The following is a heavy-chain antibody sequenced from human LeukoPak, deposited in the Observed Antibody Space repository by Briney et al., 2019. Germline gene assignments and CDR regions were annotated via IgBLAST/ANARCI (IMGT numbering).Heavy chain of an antibody. Sequence: GGSLRLSCAASGFPFTNYAIHWVRQAPGKGLEWVAVISFDGSDKYYTDSVKGRFTISRDNSKNTLSLQMNSLRAKDAAVFYCARGTDSSGSYGAFDIWGQGTLVTVSS. CDR3: ARGTDSSGSYGAFDI. CDR1: GFPFTNYA. D-gene: IGHD6-19*01. V-gene: IGHV3-30-3*01. J-gene: IGHJ3*02. CDR2: ISFDGSDK.